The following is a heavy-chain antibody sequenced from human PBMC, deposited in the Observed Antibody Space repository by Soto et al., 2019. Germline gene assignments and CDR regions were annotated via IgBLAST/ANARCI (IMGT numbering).Heavy chain of an antibody. CDR1: GLTFSTSW. D-gene: IGHD6-13*01. CDR3: ARYRAAGGTDS. J-gene: IGHJ4*02. CDR2: IWPDGREH. Sequence: DVQLVESGGDLVQAGGSLRLSCAASGLTFSTSWMQWVRQAPGKGLEWVANIWPDGREHAYVDSVTGRFTISRDNYQKSWYMRMSSVGVGDPPANSCARYRAAGGTDSWGKGTLVIVSS. V-gene: IGHV3-7*04.